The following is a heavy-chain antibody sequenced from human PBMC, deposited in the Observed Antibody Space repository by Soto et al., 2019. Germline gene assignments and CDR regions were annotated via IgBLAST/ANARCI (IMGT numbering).Heavy chain of an antibody. CDR3: AKDGSISARYFDY. D-gene: IGHD6-6*01. J-gene: IGHJ4*02. V-gene: IGHV3-30*18. CDR2: ISYDGRNK. CDR1: GFTLSSYG. Sequence: QVQLVESGGGVVQPGSSLRLSCAASGFTLSSYGMHWVRQAPGKGLEWVAVISYDGRNKYYADSVKGRFTISRDNSKNTLYLEMNSLRAEDTAVYYCAKDGSISARYFDYWGQGTLATVSS.